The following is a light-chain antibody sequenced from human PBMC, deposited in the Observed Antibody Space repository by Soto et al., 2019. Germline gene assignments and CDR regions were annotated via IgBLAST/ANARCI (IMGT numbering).Light chain of an antibody. CDR2: EVT. V-gene: IGLV2-14*01. Sequence: QSVLTQPASVSGSPGQSIAISCTGTSSVVGGYDYVSWYQQHPDKAPKLIIYEVTKRPSGVSNRFSGSKSGNTASLTISGLQLDDEADYYCSSHTSGDTRVFGSGTKVTVL. CDR3: SSHTSGDTRV. J-gene: IGLJ1*01. CDR1: SSVVGGYDY.